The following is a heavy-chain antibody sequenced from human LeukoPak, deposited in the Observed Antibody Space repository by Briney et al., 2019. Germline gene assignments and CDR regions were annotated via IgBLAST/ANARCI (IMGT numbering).Heavy chain of an antibody. V-gene: IGHV3-21*01. D-gene: IGHD2-15*01. J-gene: IGHJ6*02. CDR2: ISSSSDCI. Sequence: GGSLRLSCAASGFTFSSYSMKWVRQAPGKGLEWVSSISSSSDCIYYADSLKGRFTISRDNVKSSLYLQMNSLRGEDTAVYYCARARAGGTCSSGGCYYYGMDVWGQGTTVTVSS. CDR1: GFTFSSYS. CDR3: ARARAGGTCSSGGCYYYGMDV.